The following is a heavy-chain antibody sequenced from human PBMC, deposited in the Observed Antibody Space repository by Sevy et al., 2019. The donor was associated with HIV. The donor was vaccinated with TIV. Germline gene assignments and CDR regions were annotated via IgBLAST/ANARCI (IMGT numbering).Heavy chain of an antibody. CDR1: GFTFSDHY. D-gene: IGHD6-13*01. V-gene: IGHV3-72*01. J-gene: IGHJ4*02. CDR3: ATDAGIAAAGRVFDY. Sequence: GGSLRLSCVASGFTFSDHYMEWVRQAPGKGLEWVGRTRNKADGYTPEYAASVKGRFTISRDESKNSLYVQMNSLKAEDTAVYYCATDAGIAAAGRVFDYWGQGTLVTVSS. CDR2: TRNKADGYTP.